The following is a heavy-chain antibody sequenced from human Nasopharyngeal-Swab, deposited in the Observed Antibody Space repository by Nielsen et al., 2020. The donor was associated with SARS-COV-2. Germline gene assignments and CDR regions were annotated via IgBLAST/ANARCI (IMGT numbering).Heavy chain of an antibody. Sequence: WIRQSPSRGLEWLGRTYYRSKWYNDYAVSVKSRITINPDTSKNQFSLQLNSVTPEDTAVYYCARIEDCSSTSCYDYFDYWGQGTLVTVSS. CDR3: ARIEDCSSTSCYDYFDY. D-gene: IGHD2-2*01. CDR2: TYYRSKWYN. V-gene: IGHV6-1*01. J-gene: IGHJ4*02.